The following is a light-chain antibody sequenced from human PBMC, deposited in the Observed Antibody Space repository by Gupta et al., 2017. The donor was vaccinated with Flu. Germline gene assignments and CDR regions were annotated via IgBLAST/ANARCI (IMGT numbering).Light chain of an antibody. CDR3: QQYRSYPWT. CDR2: KAS. CDR1: QSSDSW. Sequence: DIQMTQSPSTLSASVGDRVTITCRASQSSDSWLAWYQQKPGKAPKLLIYKASNLESAVPSRFSGSGSGTEFTRTISSLQPDDFATYYCQQYRSYPWTFGQGTKVEIK. V-gene: IGKV1-5*03. J-gene: IGKJ1*01.